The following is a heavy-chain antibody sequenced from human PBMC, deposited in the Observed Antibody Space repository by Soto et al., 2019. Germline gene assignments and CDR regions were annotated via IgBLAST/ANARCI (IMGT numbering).Heavy chain of an antibody. Sequence: GGSLRLSCGASGFLFNNFGMTWVRQAPGKGLEWVANIKQDGSETYYVDSVKGRFTISRDNAKDSLYLQMNSLRAEDTAMYYCARDTGATVAGTFDYWGQGALVTVSS. D-gene: IGHD6-19*01. V-gene: IGHV3-7*01. CDR1: GFLFNNFG. J-gene: IGHJ4*02. CDR3: ARDTGATVAGTFDY. CDR2: IKQDGSET.